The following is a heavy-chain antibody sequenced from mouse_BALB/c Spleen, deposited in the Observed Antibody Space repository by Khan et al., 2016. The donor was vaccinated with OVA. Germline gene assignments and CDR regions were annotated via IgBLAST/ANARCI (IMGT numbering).Heavy chain of an antibody. V-gene: IGHV1S137*01. CDR2: ISTNYGDA. CDR3: VRGGKFAY. D-gene: IGHD1-1*02. CDR1: GYTFTDYA. J-gene: IGHJ3*01. Sequence: QMQLKESGAELVRPGVSVKISCKASGYTFTDYAMHWVKQRHAKSLEWIGVISTNYGDADYNQKFQGKASMTVDRSSSTVYMELARGTSEDSAIYYCVRGGKFAYWGQGTLVTVSA.